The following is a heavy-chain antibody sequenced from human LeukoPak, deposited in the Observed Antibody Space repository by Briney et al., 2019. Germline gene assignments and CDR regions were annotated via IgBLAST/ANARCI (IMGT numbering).Heavy chain of an antibody. J-gene: IGHJ3*01. CDR1: GFKFPDSA. D-gene: IGHD3-9*01. V-gene: IGHV3-43*01. CDR3: TKDVSFPRGPNFDASAG. CDR2: ISWGATDT. Sequence: GGSLRLSCSASGFKFPDSAMHWVRQPPGKGLEWVALISWGATDTYYADAVRGRFTVSKDDRSSPLYLQMSRMRREATALYFCTKDVSFPRGPNFDASAGWGLGTMVIVSS.